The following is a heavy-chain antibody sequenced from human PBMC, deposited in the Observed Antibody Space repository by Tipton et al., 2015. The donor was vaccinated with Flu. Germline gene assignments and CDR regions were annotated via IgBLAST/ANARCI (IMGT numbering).Heavy chain of an antibody. Sequence: TLSLTCTVSGASIRSGGYYWSWIRQHPGKGLEWIGYIYYSGGTYYDTYYNPSLKSRVTVSVDTSKNQFSLKVNSVTAADTAVYYCARDLLPVPQSLAIEICGQG. D-gene: IGHD3-10*01. CDR3: ARDLLPVPQSLAIEI. CDR1: GASIRSGGYY. CDR2: IYYSGGTYYDT. V-gene: IGHV4-31*03. J-gene: IGHJ3*02.